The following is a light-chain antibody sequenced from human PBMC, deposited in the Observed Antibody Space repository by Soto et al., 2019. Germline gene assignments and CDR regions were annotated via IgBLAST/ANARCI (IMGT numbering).Light chain of an antibody. J-gene: IGKJ1*01. CDR2: GAS. CDR3: QQYGSSPQT. Sequence: EIVLTQSPGTLSLSPGERATLSCRASQRVSSSYLAWYQQKPGQAPRLLIYGASSRATGIRDRFSGSGSGIDFPLIISRLEPEDFAVYYCQQYGSSPQTFGQGTKVEIK. V-gene: IGKV3-20*01. CDR1: QRVSSSY.